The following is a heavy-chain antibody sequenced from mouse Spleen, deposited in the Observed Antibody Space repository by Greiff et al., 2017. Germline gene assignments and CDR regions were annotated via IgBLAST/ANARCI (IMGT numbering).Heavy chain of an antibody. Sequence: VQLQQSGPELVKPGASVKISCKASGYSFTSYYIHWVKQRPGQGLEWIGWIYPGSGNTKYNEKFKGKATLTADTSSSTAYMQLSSLTSEDSAVYYCARWDGRRYFDVWGAGTTVTVSS. V-gene: IGHV1-66*01. CDR2: IYPGSGNT. J-gene: IGHJ1*01. CDR1: GYSFTSYY. CDR3: ARWDGRRYFDV. D-gene: IGHD1-1*01.